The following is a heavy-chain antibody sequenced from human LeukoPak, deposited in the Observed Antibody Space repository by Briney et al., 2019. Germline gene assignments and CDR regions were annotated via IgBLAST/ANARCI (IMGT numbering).Heavy chain of an antibody. CDR3: ARSDYGSLRKSSCAY. CDR1: GGSVSSDNYY. CDR2: ISYSGST. J-gene: IGHJ4*02. Sequence: SETLSLTCTVSGGSVSSDNYYWTWTRQPPGKGLEWIGYISYSGSTKYNPSLKSRVTISVDTSKDQFSLKLSSVTAADTAVYYCARSDYGSLRKSSCAYWGQGTLVTVSS. D-gene: IGHD4-17*01. V-gene: IGHV4-61*01.